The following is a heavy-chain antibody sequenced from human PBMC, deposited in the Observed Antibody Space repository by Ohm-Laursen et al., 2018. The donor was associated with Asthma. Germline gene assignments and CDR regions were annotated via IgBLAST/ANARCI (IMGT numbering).Heavy chain of an antibody. CDR1: GFTFSSHW. D-gene: IGHD1-14*01. Sequence: SLRLSCAASGFTFSSHWMSWVRQAPGKGLEWLANIKEDGSDKHYVDSVRGRFTISRDNAKNSVYLQMDSLRAEDTALYYCAKAYNTYYYGMDVWGQGTTVTISS. CDR3: AKAYNTYYYGMDV. J-gene: IGHJ6*02. V-gene: IGHV3-7*03. CDR2: IKEDGSDK.